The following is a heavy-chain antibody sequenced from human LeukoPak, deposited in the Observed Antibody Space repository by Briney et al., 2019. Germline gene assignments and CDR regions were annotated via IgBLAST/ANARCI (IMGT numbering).Heavy chain of an antibody. J-gene: IGHJ4*02. CDR2: INPNTGDT. V-gene: IGHV1-2*02. Sequence: ASVEVSCKASGYTFTGYYVHWVRQAPGQGLEWMGWINPNTGDTNYAQKFQGRVTMTRDTSTNTAYMDLSGLRSDDTAVYYCSRYYRYFDYWGQGTLVTVSS. CDR3: SRYYRYFDY. D-gene: IGHD3-10*01. CDR1: GYTFTGYY.